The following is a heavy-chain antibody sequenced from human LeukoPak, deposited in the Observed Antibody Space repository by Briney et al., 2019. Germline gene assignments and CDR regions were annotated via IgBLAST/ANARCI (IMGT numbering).Heavy chain of an antibody. Sequence: GGSLRLSCAASGFAFSDYYMSWIRQAPGKGLEWVSYISSSGSTIYYADSVKGRFTISRDNAKNSLYLQMNSLRAEDTAVYYCARVPCSGGSCYLGYWGQGTLVTVSS. CDR2: ISSSGSTI. J-gene: IGHJ4*02. CDR1: GFAFSDYY. V-gene: IGHV3-11*01. D-gene: IGHD2-15*01. CDR3: ARVPCSGGSCYLGY.